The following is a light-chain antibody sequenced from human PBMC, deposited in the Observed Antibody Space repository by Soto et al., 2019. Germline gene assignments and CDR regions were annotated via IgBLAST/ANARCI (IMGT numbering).Light chain of an antibody. CDR1: SSDVGTYNY. CDR2: DVS. V-gene: IGLV2-14*01. J-gene: IGLJ1*01. Sequence: QSALTQPASVSGSPGQSIPISCTGTSSDVGTYNYVSWYQQHPGKAPKLMIYDVSNRPSGVSNRFSGSKSGNTASLTISGLQAEDEADYYCISYTSSSTLHYVFGTGTKVTVL. CDR3: ISYTSSSTLHYV.